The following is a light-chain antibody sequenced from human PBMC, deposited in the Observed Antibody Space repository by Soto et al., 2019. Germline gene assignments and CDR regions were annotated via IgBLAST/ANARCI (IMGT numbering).Light chain of an antibody. V-gene: IGKV3-15*01. CDR1: QSINSN. Sequence: IFFTQAPSTLSVSPGARAPLSCRASQSINSNLAWYQQKPGQAPRLLIYGASTMATGIPARFSGSGSGTDFTLTISSLQPEDFAAYYCQQNNSSPRTFGQGTQLEIK. CDR2: GAS. J-gene: IGKJ1*01. CDR3: QQNNSSPRT.